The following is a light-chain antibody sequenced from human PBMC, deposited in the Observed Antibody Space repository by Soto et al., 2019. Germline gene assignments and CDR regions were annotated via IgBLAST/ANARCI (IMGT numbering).Light chain of an antibody. CDR2: KAS. CDR3: QQYDSYPWT. Sequence: DIQMTQSPSALSASVGDRVTITCRASQSISSWLAWYQQKPGKGPKLLIYKASRLESGVPSKFSGSASGTEFTLTISSLQPDYFATYYCQQYDSYPWTFGQGTRVEIK. J-gene: IGKJ1*01. V-gene: IGKV1-5*03. CDR1: QSISSW.